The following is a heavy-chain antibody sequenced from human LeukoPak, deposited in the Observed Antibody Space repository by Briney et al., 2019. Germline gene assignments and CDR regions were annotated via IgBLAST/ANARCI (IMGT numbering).Heavy chain of an antibody. CDR1: GGTFSSYA. CDR3: ARIAVAGPSY. Sequence: GASVKVSCKASGGTFSSYAISWVRQAPGQGLEWMGGIIPIFGTANYAQKFQGRVTITTDESTSTAYMELSSLRSEDPAVYYCARIAVAGPSYWGQGTLVTVSS. V-gene: IGHV1-69*05. J-gene: IGHJ4*02. D-gene: IGHD6-19*01. CDR2: IIPIFGTA.